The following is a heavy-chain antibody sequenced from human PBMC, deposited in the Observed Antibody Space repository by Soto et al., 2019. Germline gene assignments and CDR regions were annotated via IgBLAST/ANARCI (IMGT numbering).Heavy chain of an antibody. Sequence: SVKVSCKTSGGTLSNDIITWVRQAPGQGLEWMGRIIPLLDTANHAQKFQGRVTITADESTSTAYMELSSLRSEDTAVYYCARARSYYYGMDVWGQGTTVTVSS. CDR1: GGTLSNDI. CDR3: ARARSYYYGMDV. J-gene: IGHJ6*02. CDR2: IIPLLDTA. V-gene: IGHV1-69*08.